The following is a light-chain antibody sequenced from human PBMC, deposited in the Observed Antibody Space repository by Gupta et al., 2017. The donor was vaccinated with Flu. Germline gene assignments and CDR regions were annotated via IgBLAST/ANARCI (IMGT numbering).Light chain of an antibody. V-gene: IGKV2-28*01. Sequence: ATPGEPASIYCTSTQSLLSNTINNNLGSYYQKPGQAPKLLIYFSSRPRYGVPHRLRGSGSCTAFTLLIIRGVADDVVTYYSCQELETPLTFGPGTQVEI. CDR1: QSLLSNTINNN. J-gene: IGKJ5*01. CDR3: CQELETPLT. CDR2: FSS.